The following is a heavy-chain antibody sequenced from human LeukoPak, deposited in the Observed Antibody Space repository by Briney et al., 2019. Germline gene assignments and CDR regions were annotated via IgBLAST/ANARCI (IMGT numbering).Heavy chain of an antibody. CDR2: IYFSGSP. Sequence: PSETLSLTCTVSSVSISSSNYYWGWIRQPPGKGLEWIGSIYFSGSPYYNPSLKSRVTISIDTSKNQFSLKLSSVTAADTAVYFCARVAAAGNYYFDYWGQGTLVTVSS. CDR1: SVSISSSNYY. CDR3: ARVAAAGNYYFDY. J-gene: IGHJ4*02. V-gene: IGHV4-39*07. D-gene: IGHD6-13*01.